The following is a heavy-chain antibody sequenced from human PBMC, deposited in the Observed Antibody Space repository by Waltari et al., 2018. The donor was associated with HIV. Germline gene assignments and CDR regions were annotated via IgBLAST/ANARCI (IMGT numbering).Heavy chain of an antibody. CDR3: AKDGRLMIVVVIGGYFDY. CDR1: GFTFSSYA. CDR2: ISGSGGST. V-gene: IGHV3-23*01. Sequence: EVQLLESGGGLVQPGGSLRLSCAASGFTFSSYAMSWVRQAPGKGLEWVSAISGSGGSTYYADSVKGRFTISRDNSKNTLYLQMNSLRAEDTAVYYCAKDGRLMIVVVIGGYFDYWGQGTLVTVSS. D-gene: IGHD3-22*01. J-gene: IGHJ4*02.